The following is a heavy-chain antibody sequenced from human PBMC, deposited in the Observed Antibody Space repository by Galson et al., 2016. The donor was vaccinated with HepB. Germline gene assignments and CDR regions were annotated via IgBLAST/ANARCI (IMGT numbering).Heavy chain of an antibody. CDR2: IYYTGRT. V-gene: IGHV4-59*01. J-gene: IGHJ6*02. Sequence: SETLSLTCTVSGGSMRTYCWSWIRQPPGKGLEWIGYIYYTGRTNYNPSLKSRVTISVDTSNNQFSLKVSSVTAADTAVYYCARESVGLTSGMDVWGQGTTVTVSS. CDR1: GGSMRTYC. D-gene: IGHD1-14*01. CDR3: ARESVGLTSGMDV.